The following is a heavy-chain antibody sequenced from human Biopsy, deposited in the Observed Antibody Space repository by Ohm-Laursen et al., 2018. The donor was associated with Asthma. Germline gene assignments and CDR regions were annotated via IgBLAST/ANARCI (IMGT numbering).Heavy chain of an antibody. J-gene: IGHJ6*02. CDR3: ARCQVGYSSGWSLLLKKIYYSGMDV. V-gene: IGHV1-69*01. D-gene: IGHD6-19*01. CDR1: GGTFSNFA. Sequence: SSVKVSCKPPGGTFSNFAISWVRQAPGQGLEWLGGIMTVFGTTNYAQKFQGRVTITADESTSTAYMEVASLRSEDTAIYYCARCQVGYSSGWSLLLKKIYYSGMDVWGQGTAVTVSS. CDR2: IMTVFGTT.